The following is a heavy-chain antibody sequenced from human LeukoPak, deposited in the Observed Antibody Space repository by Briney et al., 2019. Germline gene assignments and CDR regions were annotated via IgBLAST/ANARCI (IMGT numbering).Heavy chain of an antibody. D-gene: IGHD2-2*01. CDR3: ARDMCSSTSCYDYYYYMDV. CDR1: GGPISSHY. CDR2: LYTSGST. Sequence: PSETLSLLRTVSGGPISSHYWSWIPQPAGKGLEWIGRLYTSGSTNYNPSFKSRVTMSVDTSKHHFSLKLNSVTAADTGVYYCARDMCSSTSCYDYYYYMDVWGKGTTVTVSS. J-gene: IGHJ6*03. V-gene: IGHV4-4*07.